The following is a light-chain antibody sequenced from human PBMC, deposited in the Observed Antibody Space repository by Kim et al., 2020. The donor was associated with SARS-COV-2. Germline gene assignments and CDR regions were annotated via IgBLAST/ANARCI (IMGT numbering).Light chain of an antibody. V-gene: IGKV3-20*01. CDR2: GAS. CDR3: QQYGSSPYT. Sequence: LSPGERATLSCRASQSVSSSYLAWYQQKPGQAPRLLIYGASSRATGIPDRFSGSGSGTDFTLTVSRLEPEDFAVYYCQQYGSSPYTFGQGTKLEI. CDR1: QSVSSSY. J-gene: IGKJ2*01.